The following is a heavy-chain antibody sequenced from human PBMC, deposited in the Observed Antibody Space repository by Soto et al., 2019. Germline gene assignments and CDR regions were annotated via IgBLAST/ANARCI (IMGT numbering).Heavy chain of an antibody. CDR3: ARVGAHYYYYYMDV. J-gene: IGHJ6*03. V-gene: IGHV3-7*04. Sequence: EVQLVESGGGLVQPGESLRLSCAASGFTFSSNWMTWVRQAPGKGLEWVANIKGDGSEKYYVDSVKGRFTIARDIVKNSLYLQMNSLSPEVTALYYCARVGAHYYYYYMDVWGKGTTVTVSS. D-gene: IGHD2-15*01. CDR1: GFTFSSNW. CDR2: IKGDGSEK.